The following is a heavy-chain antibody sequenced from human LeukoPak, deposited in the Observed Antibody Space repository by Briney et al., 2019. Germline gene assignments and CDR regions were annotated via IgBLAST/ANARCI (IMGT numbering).Heavy chain of an antibody. CDR2: IYYSGVT. J-gene: IGHJ4*02. CDR1: SGSISGHY. CDR3: ARGPRRGYYGSGSYSDY. D-gene: IGHD3-10*01. V-gene: IGHV4-59*08. Sequence: SETLSLTCTVSSGSISGHYWSWVRQPPGQGLEWIAYIYYSGVTKYNPSLKSRVTISVDTSKNQFSLKLSSVTAADTAVYYCARGPRRGYYGSGSYSDYWGQGTLVTVSS.